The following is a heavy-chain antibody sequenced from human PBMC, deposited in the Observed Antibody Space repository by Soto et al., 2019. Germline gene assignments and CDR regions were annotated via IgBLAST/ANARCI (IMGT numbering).Heavy chain of an antibody. D-gene: IGHD6-6*01. J-gene: IGHJ4*02. Sequence: QVQLLQSGAEVKKPGASVRVSCKASGYSFTRFGISWVRQAPGQGLEWVGRISTYNGNTKYAQKLQGRVTVSTDTSTRTAYMELRSLRSEDTAVYYCARYPQYSTTPQVCDYWGQGTLLTVSS. CDR1: GYSFTRFG. CDR3: ARYPQYSTTPQVCDY. V-gene: IGHV1-18*01. CDR2: ISTYNGNT.